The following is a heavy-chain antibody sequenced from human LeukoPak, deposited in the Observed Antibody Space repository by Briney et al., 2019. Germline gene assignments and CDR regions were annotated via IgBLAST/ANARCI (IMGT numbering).Heavy chain of an antibody. V-gene: IGHV3-7*01. D-gene: IGHD5-24*01. CDR2: IKRDGSEK. J-gene: IGHJ4*02. CDR3: ARDGEMPTIYFDY. CDR1: GFTFSSHW. Sequence: PGGSLRLSCAGSGFTFSSHWMSWVRQAPGKGLEWVANIKRDGSEKYYVDSVKGRFTISRDNAKKSLFLQMNSLRAEDTAVYYCARDGEMPTIYFDYWGQGTLVTVSS.